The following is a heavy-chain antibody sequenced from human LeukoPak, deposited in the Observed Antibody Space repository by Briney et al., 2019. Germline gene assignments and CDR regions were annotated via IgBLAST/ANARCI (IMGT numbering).Heavy chain of an antibody. CDR2: IYRGDST. CDR1: GFTFSSSA. Sequence: GGSLRLSCGASGFTFSSSAMSWVRQAPGKGLEWVSVIYRGDSTFYADSVKGRFTTSRHISKNAMYLQMNSLRAEDTAVYYCARSANFLEGLDDWGQGTLVTVSS. J-gene: IGHJ4*02. V-gene: IGHV3-53*04. D-gene: IGHD3-3*01. CDR3: ARSANFLEGLDD.